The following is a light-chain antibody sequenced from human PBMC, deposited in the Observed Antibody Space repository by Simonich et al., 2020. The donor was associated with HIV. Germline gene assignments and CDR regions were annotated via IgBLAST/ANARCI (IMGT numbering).Light chain of an antibody. CDR1: QSVSSHY. CDR2: DAS. J-gene: IGKJ1*01. V-gene: IGKV3D-20*01. Sequence: EIVLTQSPGTLSMSPGERTTLSCRARQSVSSHYLAWFQQKPGLAPRLLIYDASSRATGIPDRVSGSGSGTDFTLTISRLEPEDFAVYYCQQYGSSPTWTFGQGTKVEIK. CDR3: QQYGSSPTWT.